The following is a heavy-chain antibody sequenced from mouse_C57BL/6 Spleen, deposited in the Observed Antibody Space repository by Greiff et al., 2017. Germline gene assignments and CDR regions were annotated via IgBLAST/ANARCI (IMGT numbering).Heavy chain of an antibody. CDR3: TTRGDGSFAY. D-gene: IGHD2-3*01. CDR2: IDPENGDT. J-gene: IGHJ3*01. Sequence: VHVKQSGAELVRPGASVKLSCTASGFNIKDDYMHWVKQRPEQGLEWIGWIDPENGDTEYASKFQGKATITADTSSNTAYLQLSSLTSEDTAVYYCTTRGDGSFAYWGQGTLVTVSA. V-gene: IGHV14-4*01. CDR1: GFNIKDDY.